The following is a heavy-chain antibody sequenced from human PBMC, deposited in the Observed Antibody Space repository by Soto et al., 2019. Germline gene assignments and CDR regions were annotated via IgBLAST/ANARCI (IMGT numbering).Heavy chain of an antibody. CDR3: ARDPWFLHDAFDI. J-gene: IGHJ3*02. D-gene: IGHD3-10*01. V-gene: IGHV6-1*01. CDR2: TYYRSKWYN. Sequence: SQTLSLTCSISGDSVSSNSAAWNWIRQYPSRGLEWLGRTYYRSKWYNDYAVSVKSRITINPDTSKNQFSLQLNSVTPEDTAVYYCARDPWFLHDAFDIWGQGTMVTVSS. CDR1: GDSVSSNSAA.